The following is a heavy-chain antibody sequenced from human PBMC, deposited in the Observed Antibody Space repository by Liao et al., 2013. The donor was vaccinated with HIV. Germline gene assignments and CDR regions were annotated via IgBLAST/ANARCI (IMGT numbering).Heavy chain of an antibody. J-gene: IGHJ4*02. CDR3: ATDSPSTSALVD. Sequence: QVQLQESGPGLVTPSGTLSLTCTVSGGSISSYYWSWIRQPRGKGLEWIGYIYYSGSTYYNPSLKSRLTISVEASKNQFSLKLSSVTAADTAVYYCATDSPSTSALVDWGQGTLVTVSS. D-gene: IGHD2-2*01. V-gene: IGHV4-59*12. CDR1: GGSISSYY. CDR2: IYYSGST.